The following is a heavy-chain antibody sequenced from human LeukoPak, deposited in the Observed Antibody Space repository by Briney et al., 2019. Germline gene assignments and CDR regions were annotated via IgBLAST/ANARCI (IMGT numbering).Heavy chain of an antibody. D-gene: IGHD6-19*01. V-gene: IGHV3-21*01. CDR3: AREEYSSGWYHYYYMDV. CDR1: GFTFSSYS. CDR2: ISSSSSYI. Sequence: GGSLRLSCAASGFTFSSYSMKWVRQAPGKGLEWVSSISSSSSYIYYADSVKGRFTISRDNAKNSLYLQMNSLRAEDTAVYYCAREEYSSGWYHYYYMDVWGKGTTVTVSS. J-gene: IGHJ6*03.